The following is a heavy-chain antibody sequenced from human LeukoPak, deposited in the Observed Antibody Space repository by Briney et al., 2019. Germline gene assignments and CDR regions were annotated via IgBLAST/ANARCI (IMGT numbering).Heavy chain of an antibody. Sequence: ASVKVSCKASGYTFTSYDINWVRQATGQGLEWMGWMNPNSGNTGYAQKFQGRVTMTRNTSISTAYMELSSLRSEDTAVYYCARVLFPVGATDDAFDIWGQGTMVTVSS. V-gene: IGHV1-8*01. CDR2: MNPNSGNT. CDR3: ARVLFPVGATDDAFDI. CDR1: GYTFTSYD. D-gene: IGHD1-26*01. J-gene: IGHJ3*02.